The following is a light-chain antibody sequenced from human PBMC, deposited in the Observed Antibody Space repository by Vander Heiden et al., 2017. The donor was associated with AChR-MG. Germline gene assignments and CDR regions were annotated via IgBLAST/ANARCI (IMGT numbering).Light chain of an antibody. CDR2: GAS. Sequence: EIRMRQSPATLPASPGERGTLSCWASQSVNRNLAWYQQRPGQAPRLLIYGASTSATGVPARFSGGGSGTEFTLTISRLQSEDFAIYYCQQEVSWPSTFGQRTKVEVK. CDR3: QQEVSWPST. J-gene: IGKJ1*01. CDR1: QSVNRN. V-gene: IGKV3-15*01.